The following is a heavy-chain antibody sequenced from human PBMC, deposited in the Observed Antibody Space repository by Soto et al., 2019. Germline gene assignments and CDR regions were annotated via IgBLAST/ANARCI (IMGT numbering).Heavy chain of an antibody. CDR2: ISSTTNYI. CDR1: GFTFTSYS. Sequence: GGSLRLSCAASGFTFTSYSMNWVRQAPGKGLEWVSSISSTTNYIYYGDSMKGRFTISRDNAKNSLYLEMNSLRAEDTAVYYCARESEDLTSNFDYWGQGTLVTVSS. CDR3: ARESEDLTSNFDY. J-gene: IGHJ4*02. V-gene: IGHV3-21*06.